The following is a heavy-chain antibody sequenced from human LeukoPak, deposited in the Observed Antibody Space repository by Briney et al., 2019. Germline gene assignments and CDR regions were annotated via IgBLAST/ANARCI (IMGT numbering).Heavy chain of an antibody. CDR3: TSLWHCSSTSCSGFDY. V-gene: IGHV3-49*04. CDR2: IRSKAYGGTT. J-gene: IGHJ4*02. Sequence: PGRSLRLSCTASGFTFGDYAMSWVRQAPGKGLEWVGFIRSKAYGGTTEYAASVKGRFTISRDDSKSIAYLQMNSLKTEDTAVYYCTSLWHCSSTSCSGFDYWGQGTLVTVSS. D-gene: IGHD2-2*01. CDR1: GFTFGDYA.